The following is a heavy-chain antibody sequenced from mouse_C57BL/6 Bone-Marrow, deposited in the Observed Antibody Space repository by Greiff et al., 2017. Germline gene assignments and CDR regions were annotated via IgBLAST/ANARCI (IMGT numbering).Heavy chain of an antibody. CDR1: EYEFPSHD. V-gene: IGHV5-2*01. CDR2: INSDGGST. J-gene: IGHJ4*01. D-gene: IGHD1-1*01. Sequence: EVKLMESGGGLVQPGESLKLSCESNEYEFPSHDMSWVRKTPEKRLELVAAINSDGGSTYYPDTMERRFIISRDNTKKTRYLQMSRLRSEDTALYYCARQGDYGGAMDYWGQGTSVTVSS. CDR3: ARQGDYGGAMDY.